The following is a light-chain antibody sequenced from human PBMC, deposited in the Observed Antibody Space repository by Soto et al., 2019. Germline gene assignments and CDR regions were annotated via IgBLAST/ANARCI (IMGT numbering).Light chain of an antibody. Sequence: QSVLTQPPSASGTPGQRVTISCSGSSSNIGSNPVNWYQQFPGTAPKLLIYTNGLRPSGVPDRFSGSKSGTSASLAISGLQSEDEADYYCAAWDDSLKGWVFGGGTKVTVL. J-gene: IGLJ3*02. CDR3: AAWDDSLKGWV. CDR2: TNG. CDR1: SSNIGSNP. V-gene: IGLV1-44*01.